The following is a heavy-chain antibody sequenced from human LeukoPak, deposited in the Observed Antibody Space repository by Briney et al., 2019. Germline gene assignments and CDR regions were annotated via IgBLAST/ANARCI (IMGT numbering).Heavy chain of an antibody. D-gene: IGHD1-26*01. CDR2: ISSSSAYI. V-gene: IGHV3-21*04. CDR1: GFSFSTYY. Sequence: GESLRLSCAASGFSFSTYYVNWVRQAPGKGLEWVSCISSSSAYIFYADSVRGRFAISRDNSKNTVYMQMNNLRAEDTAVYYCAKRKVATEYYFDYWGQGTLVTVSS. CDR3: AKRKVATEYYFDY. J-gene: IGHJ4*02.